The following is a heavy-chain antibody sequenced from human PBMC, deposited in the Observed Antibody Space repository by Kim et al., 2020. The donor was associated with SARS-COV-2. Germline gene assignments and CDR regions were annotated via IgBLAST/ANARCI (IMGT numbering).Heavy chain of an antibody. D-gene: IGHD2-2*01. J-gene: IGHJ4*02. CDR3: ARATDIVVVPNL. V-gene: IGHV4-34*01. Sequence: NYNPSLKSRVTISVDTSKNQFSLKLSSVTAADTAVYYCARATDIVVVPNLWGQGTLVTVSS.